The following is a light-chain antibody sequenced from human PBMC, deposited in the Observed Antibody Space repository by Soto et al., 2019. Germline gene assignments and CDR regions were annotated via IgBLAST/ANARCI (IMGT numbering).Light chain of an antibody. J-gene: IGLJ3*02. V-gene: IGLV4-60*02. CDR2: VEGSGSY. Sequence: QSVLTQSSSASASLGSSVKLTCTLSSGHSTYIIAWHQQQPGKAPRYLMKVEGSGSYNKGSGVPDRFSGSSSGADRYLTISNLQFEDEADYYCETWDSRPWVFGGGTKLTFL. CDR3: ETWDSRPWV. CDR1: SGHSTYI.